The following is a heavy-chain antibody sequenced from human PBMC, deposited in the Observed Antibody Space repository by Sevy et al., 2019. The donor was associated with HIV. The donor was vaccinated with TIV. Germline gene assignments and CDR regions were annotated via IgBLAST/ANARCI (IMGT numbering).Heavy chain of an antibody. Sequence: GGSLRLSCAASGFSVSRNSMTWVRQAPGKGLEWVSVIYGDSSTYYADSVKGRFTISRDNSMHTVYLQMFSLKAEDTAVYYCARFDSNTSPYYYSRYDMDVWGEGTTVTVSS. CDR2: IYGDSST. J-gene: IGHJ6*04. D-gene: IGHD3-22*01. V-gene: IGHV3-53*01. CDR1: GFSVSRNS. CDR3: ARFDSNTSPYYYSRYDMDV.